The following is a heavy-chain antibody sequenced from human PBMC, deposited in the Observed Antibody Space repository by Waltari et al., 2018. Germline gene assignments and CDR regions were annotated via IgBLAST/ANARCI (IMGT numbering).Heavy chain of an antibody. CDR2: IKQDGSEK. CDR1: GFTFSSYW. D-gene: IGHD2-21*02. J-gene: IGHJ4*02. CDR3: ARGTHIVVVTAFDY. Sequence: EVQLVESGGGLVQPGGSLRLSCAASGFTFSSYWMGWVRQAPGKGLEWVANIKQDGSEKYYVDSVKGRFTISRDNAKNSLYLQMNSLRAEDTAVYYCARGTHIVVVTAFDYWGQGTLVTVSS. V-gene: IGHV3-7*03.